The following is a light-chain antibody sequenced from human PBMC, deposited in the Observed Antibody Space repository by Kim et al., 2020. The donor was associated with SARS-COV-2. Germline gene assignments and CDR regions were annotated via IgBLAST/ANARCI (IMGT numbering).Light chain of an antibody. CDR2: DVT. CDR3: SSYTTTSAVV. Sequence: GESITISCSGSSSDIGGYNYVSWYQQHPGKAPKLMIYDVTKRPSGVSDRFSGSKSANMASLTIFGLQAKDEADYYCSSYTTTSAVVFGGGTKVTVL. J-gene: IGLJ2*01. V-gene: IGLV2-14*03. CDR1: SSDIGGYNY.